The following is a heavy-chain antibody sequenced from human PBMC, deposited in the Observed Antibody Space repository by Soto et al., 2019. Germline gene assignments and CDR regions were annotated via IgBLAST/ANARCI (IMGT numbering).Heavy chain of an antibody. V-gene: IGHV4-34*01. J-gene: IGHJ4*02. CDR2: INHSGST. Sequence: SETLSLTCAVYGGSFSGYYWSWIRQPPGKGLEWIGEINHSGSTNYNPSLKSRVTISVDTSKNQFSLKLSSVTAADTAVYYCARDRRNNYYGSGSYSLFDYWGQGTLVTVSS. CDR3: ARDRRNNYYGSGSYSLFDY. CDR1: GGSFSGYY. D-gene: IGHD3-10*01.